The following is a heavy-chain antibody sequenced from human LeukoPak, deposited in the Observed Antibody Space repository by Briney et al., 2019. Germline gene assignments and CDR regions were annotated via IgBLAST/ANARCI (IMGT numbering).Heavy chain of an antibody. Sequence: ASVKVSCKASGYTFTSYDINWVRQATGQGLEWMGWMNPNSGNTGYAQKFQGRVTMTRNTSISTAYMELSSMRSEDTAVYCCEKSVPTYYDFWSGYYYYNWFDPWGQGTLVTVSS. D-gene: IGHD3-3*01. CDR1: GYTFTSYD. CDR2: MNPNSGNT. V-gene: IGHV1-8*01. J-gene: IGHJ5*02. CDR3: EKSVPTYYDFWSGYYYYNWFDP.